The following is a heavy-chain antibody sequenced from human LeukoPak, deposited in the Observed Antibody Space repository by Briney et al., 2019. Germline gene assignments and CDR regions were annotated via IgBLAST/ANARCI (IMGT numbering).Heavy chain of an antibody. CDR1: GYTFTSYG. J-gene: IGHJ6*02. V-gene: IGHV1-18*01. Sequence: ASVTLSCKASGYTFTSYGISWVRQAPGQGLEWMGWISAYNGNTNYAQKLQGRVTMTTDTSTSTAYMELRSLRSDDTAVYYCARGPYSSGWYYYYGMDVWGQGTTVTVSS. CDR2: ISAYNGNT. CDR3: ARGPYSSGWYYYYGMDV. D-gene: IGHD6-19*01.